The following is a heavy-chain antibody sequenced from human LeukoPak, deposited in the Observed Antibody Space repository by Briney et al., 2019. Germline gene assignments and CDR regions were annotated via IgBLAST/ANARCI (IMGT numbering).Heavy chain of an antibody. D-gene: IGHD3-22*01. V-gene: IGHV4-59*02. CDR3: ARSGPLSGYYYGLADY. CDR1: GGYVSGYY. J-gene: IGHJ4*02. Sequence: PSETLSLTCSVSGGYVSGYYWTWIRQPPGKGLEWIGYIYYTGSTNYNPSLKSRVTISVDTSKNQFSLKLSSVTAADTAVYYCARSGPLSGYYYGLADYWGQGTPVTVSS. CDR2: IYYTGST.